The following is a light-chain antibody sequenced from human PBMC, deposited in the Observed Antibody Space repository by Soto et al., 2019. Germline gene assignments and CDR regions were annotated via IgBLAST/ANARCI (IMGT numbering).Light chain of an antibody. J-gene: IGKJ4*01. V-gene: IGKV3-20*01. Sequence: VLTQSPGTLSLSPGERATLSCRASQTVGGNYLAWYQQKPGQAPRLLISDASRRATGIPDRFSGSGSGTDFTLTIRRLEPEDFAVYYCHQSAHSPLTFGGGTKVEIK. CDR1: QTVGGNY. CDR3: HQSAHSPLT. CDR2: DAS.